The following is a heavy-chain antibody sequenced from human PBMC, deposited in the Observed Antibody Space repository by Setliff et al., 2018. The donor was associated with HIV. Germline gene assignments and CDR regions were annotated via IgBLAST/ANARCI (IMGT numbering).Heavy chain of an antibody. CDR2: IIPIFGTA. CDR3: ARAYVTIFGVIIHDY. CDR1: GYTFTSYT. D-gene: IGHD3-3*01. Sequence: SVKVSCKTSGYTFTSYTISWVRQAPGQGLEWMGGIIPIFGTANYAQKFQGRVTITADESTSTAYMELSRLRSDDTAVYYCARAYVTIFGVIIHDYWGQGTLVTVSS. J-gene: IGHJ4*02. V-gene: IGHV1-69*13.